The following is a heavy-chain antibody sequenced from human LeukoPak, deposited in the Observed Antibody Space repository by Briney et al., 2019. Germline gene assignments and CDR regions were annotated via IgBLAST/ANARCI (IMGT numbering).Heavy chain of an antibody. V-gene: IGHV3-21*01. J-gene: IGHJ6*04. CDR3: MRGKANYGSGSDV. Sequence: PGGSLRLSCAASGFTFSSYEMNWVRQAPGKGLEWVSSISSSSSYIYYADSVKGRFTISRDNARNSLYLQMNSLRAEDTAVYYCMRGKANYGSGSDVWGKGTTVTVSS. D-gene: IGHD3-10*01. CDR1: GFTFSSYE. CDR2: ISSSSSYI.